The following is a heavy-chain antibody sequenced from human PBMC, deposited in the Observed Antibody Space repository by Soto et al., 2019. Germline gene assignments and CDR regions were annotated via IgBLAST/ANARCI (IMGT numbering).Heavy chain of an antibody. CDR3: ARASLRNDLLDY. D-gene: IGHD1-26*01. Sequence: ASEKVSCKASGYTFTSYGISWVRQAPGQGLEWMGWISAYNSNTNYAQKLQGRVTMTTDTSTSTAYMELRSLRSDDTAVYYCARASLRNDLLDYWGQGTLVTVSS. CDR2: ISAYNSNT. V-gene: IGHV1-18*01. CDR1: GYTFTSYG. J-gene: IGHJ4*02.